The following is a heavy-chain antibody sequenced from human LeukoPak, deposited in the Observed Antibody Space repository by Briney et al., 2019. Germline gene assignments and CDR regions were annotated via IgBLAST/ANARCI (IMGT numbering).Heavy chain of an antibody. CDR1: GFTFSSYW. J-gene: IGHJ4*02. CDR3: ARDRANYYDFWSGQSPGD. V-gene: IGHV3-74*01. Sequence: GGSLRLSCAASGFTFSSYWMHWVRQAPGKGLVWVSRINTDGSSTSYADSVKGRFTISRDNAKNTLYLQMNSLRAEDTAVYYSARDRANYYDFWSGQSPGDWGQGTLVTVSS. D-gene: IGHD3-3*01. CDR2: INTDGSST.